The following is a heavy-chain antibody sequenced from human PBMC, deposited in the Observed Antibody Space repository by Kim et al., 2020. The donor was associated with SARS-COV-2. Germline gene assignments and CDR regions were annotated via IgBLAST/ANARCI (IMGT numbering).Heavy chain of an antibody. V-gene: IGHV3-30*18. CDR1: RRPFSPHD. CDR2: ISNDGSNE. CDR3: AKDLSGAIALDF. J-gene: IGHJ6*02. Sequence: GGSLRLSCAVSRRPFSPHDTHWVRQAPGKGLEWVASISNDGSNEKYVDSVKGRFTIGRDNSKKTIYLHIISLRTEDKAVYYCAKDLSGAIALDFRGRGTTVIVSS. D-gene: IGHD2-21*01.